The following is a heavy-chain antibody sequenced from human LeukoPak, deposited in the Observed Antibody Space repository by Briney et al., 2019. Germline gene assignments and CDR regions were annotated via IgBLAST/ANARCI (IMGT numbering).Heavy chain of an antibody. V-gene: IGHV4-34*01. D-gene: IGHD3-16*01. CDR2: IHHSGST. Sequence: SETLSLTCAAYGGSFSDYYWSWIRQPPGKGLEWIGDIHHSGSTNYNPALKSRITISVDTSKSQFSLSLRSVTAADTTVYYCAVWGAYTSYYYYYALDVWGQGTTVTVSS. CDR3: AVWGAYTSYYYYYALDV. J-gene: IGHJ6*02. CDR1: GGSFSDYY.